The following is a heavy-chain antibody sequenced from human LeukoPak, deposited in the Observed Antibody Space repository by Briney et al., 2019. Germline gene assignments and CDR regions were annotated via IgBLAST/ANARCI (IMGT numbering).Heavy chain of an antibody. CDR3: AKALLSSAARYFDS. D-gene: IGHD6-6*01. CDR1: GFDFSSYA. CDR2: ISVTGGFT. V-gene: IGHV3-23*01. J-gene: IGHJ4*02. Sequence: GGSLRLSCAASGFDFSSYAMTWVGQAPGKGLEWLSTISVTGGFTYNADSVQGRFTISRDNSKNTLDLQMHSLRAEDTALYYCAKALLSSAARYFDSWGQGTLVTVSP.